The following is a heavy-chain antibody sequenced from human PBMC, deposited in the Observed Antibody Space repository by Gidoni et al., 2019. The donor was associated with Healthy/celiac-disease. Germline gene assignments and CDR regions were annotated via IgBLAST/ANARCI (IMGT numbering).Heavy chain of an antibody. D-gene: IGHD3-3*01. CDR1: GFTFRSYA. V-gene: IGHV3-30-3*01. CDR2: ISYDGSNK. CDR3: ARDLYDFWSGYYPRGGIDY. Sequence: QVQLVESGGGVVQPGRSLRLSCAASGFTFRSYAMPWVRQAPGKGLGWVAVISYDGSNKYYADSVKGRFTISRDNSKNTLYLQMNSLRAEDTAVYYCARDLYDFWSGYYPRGGIDYWGQGTLVTVSS. J-gene: IGHJ4*02.